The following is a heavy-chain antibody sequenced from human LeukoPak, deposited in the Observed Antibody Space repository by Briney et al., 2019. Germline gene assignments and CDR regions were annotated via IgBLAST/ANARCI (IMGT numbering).Heavy chain of an antibody. CDR2: INHSGST. CDR1: GFTVSSNY. Sequence: PGGSLRLSCAASGFTVSSNYMSWVRQPPGKGLEWIGEINHSGSTNYNPSLKSRVTISVDTSKNQFSLKLSSVTAADTAVYYCARLTGDYGAAYFDYWGQGTLVTVSS. CDR3: ARLTGDYGAAYFDY. D-gene: IGHD4-17*01. J-gene: IGHJ4*02. V-gene: IGHV4-34*01.